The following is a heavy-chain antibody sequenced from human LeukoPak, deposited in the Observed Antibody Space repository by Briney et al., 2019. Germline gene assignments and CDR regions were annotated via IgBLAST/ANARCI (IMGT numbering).Heavy chain of an antibody. CDR3: ASRYYDSSGYYLEAIFDY. CDR2: IYHSGST. CDR1: GYSISSGYY. V-gene: IGHV4-38-2*02. J-gene: IGHJ4*02. D-gene: IGHD3-22*01. Sequence: SETLSLTCTVSGYSISSGYYWGWIRQPPGKGLEWIGSIYHSGSTYYNPSLKSRVTISVDTSKNQFSLKLSSVTAADTAVYYCASRYYDSSGYYLEAIFDYWGQGTLVTVSS.